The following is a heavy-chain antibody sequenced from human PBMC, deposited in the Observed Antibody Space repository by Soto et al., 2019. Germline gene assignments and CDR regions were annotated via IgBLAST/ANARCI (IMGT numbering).Heavy chain of an antibody. CDR2: MNQDGSES. V-gene: IGHV3-7*01. CDR1: GFTLSSYW. Sequence: EVQLVESGGGLVQPGGSLRLSCAASGFTLSSYWMSWVRQAPGKGLEWVANMNQDGSESDYVGSVKGRFTFTRDNAKNSLYLQMNSLRAEDTAVYYCARLSTSAGRRDLACWGQGTLLTVSS. CDR3: ARLSTSAGRRDLAC. J-gene: IGHJ4*02.